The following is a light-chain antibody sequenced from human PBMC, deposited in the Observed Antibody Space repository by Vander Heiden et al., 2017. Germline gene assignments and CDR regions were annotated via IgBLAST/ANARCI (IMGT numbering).Light chain of an antibody. CDR2: EAI. CDR1: SSEVGRYNL. CDR3: CSYAGSRTFVV. Sequence: QSALTQPASVSGSPGLSITISCTGSSSEVGRYNLVSWYQQHPGKAPKLIIYEAIKRPSGVSDRFSASKSGNTASLTISGLQVQDEADYYCCSYAGSRTFVVIGGGTKLTVL. J-gene: IGLJ3*02. V-gene: IGLV2-23*02.